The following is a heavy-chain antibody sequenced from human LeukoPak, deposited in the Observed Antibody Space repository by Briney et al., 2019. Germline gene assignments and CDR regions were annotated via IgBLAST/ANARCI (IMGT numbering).Heavy chain of an antibody. D-gene: IGHD5-24*01. V-gene: IGHV3-21*01. Sequence: GGSLRLSCAASGFTFSSYSMNWVRQAPGKGLEWVSSISSSSSYIYYADSVKGRFTTSRDNAKNSLYLQMNSLRAEDTAVYYCATNGDGYPDYWGQGTLVTVSS. J-gene: IGHJ4*02. CDR2: ISSSSSYI. CDR3: ATNGDGYPDY. CDR1: GFTFSSYS.